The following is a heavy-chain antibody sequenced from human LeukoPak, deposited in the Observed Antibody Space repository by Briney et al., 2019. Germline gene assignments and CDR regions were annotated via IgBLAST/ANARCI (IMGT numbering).Heavy chain of an antibody. V-gene: IGHV5-51*01. CDR1: GYSFTNYW. J-gene: IGHJ4*02. D-gene: IGHD1-26*01. Sequence: GESLKISCKGSGYSFTNYWIGWVRQMPGKGLEWMGIIYPDDSDTRYSPSFQGQVTISVDKSINTAYLQWNGLKASDSAMYFCARHREVRLVDYWDQGTLVIVSS. CDR3: ARHREVRLVDY. CDR2: IYPDDSDT.